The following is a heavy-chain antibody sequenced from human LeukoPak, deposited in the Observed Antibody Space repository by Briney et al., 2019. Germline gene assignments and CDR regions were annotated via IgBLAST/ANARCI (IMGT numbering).Heavy chain of an antibody. CDR3: AREMDYYDSSGYDAFDI. CDR2: IHHSGST. J-gene: IGHJ3*02. D-gene: IGHD3-22*01. CDR1: GYSTTSGYF. Sequence: SETLSLTCTVSGYSTTSGYFWGWIRQPPGKGLEWIGSIHHSGSTYYNPSLKSRITISIDTSKNQFSLKLSSVTAADTAVYYCAREMDYYDSSGYDAFDIWGQGTMVSVS. V-gene: IGHV4-38-2*02.